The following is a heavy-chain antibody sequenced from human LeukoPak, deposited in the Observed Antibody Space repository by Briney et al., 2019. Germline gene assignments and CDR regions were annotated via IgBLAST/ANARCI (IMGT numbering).Heavy chain of an antibody. CDR3: ASGPPYYDSSGYYSGYFDY. D-gene: IGHD3-22*01. Sequence: ASVKVSCKASGGTFSSYAISWVRQAPGQGLEWMGGIIPIVGTANYAQKFQGRVTITAGKSTSTAYMELSSLRSEDTAVYYCASGPPYYDSSGYYSGYFDYWGQGTLVTVSS. CDR1: GGTFSSYA. CDR2: IIPIVGTA. V-gene: IGHV1-69*06. J-gene: IGHJ4*02.